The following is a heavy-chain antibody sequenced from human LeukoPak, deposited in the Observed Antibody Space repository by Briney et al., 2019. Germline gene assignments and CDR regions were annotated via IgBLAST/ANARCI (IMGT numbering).Heavy chain of an antibody. Sequence: PGRSLRLSCAASGFTFSSYWMSWVRQAPWKGLEWVAHIKQDGSEKYYVDSVKGRFTISRDNAENSVYLQMNSLRAEDTALYYCAKGPSGRFGVFDYWGQGTLVTVSS. D-gene: IGHD3-10*01. V-gene: IGHV3-7*03. J-gene: IGHJ4*02. CDR1: GFTFSSYW. CDR2: IKQDGSEK. CDR3: AKGPSGRFGVFDY.